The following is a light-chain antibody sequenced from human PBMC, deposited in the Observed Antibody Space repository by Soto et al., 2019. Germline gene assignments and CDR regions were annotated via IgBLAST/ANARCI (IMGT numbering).Light chain of an antibody. CDR2: DAS. V-gene: IGKV1-5*01. J-gene: IGKJ3*01. Sequence: DIQMTQSPSTLSASVGDRVTITCRASQSISSWLAWYQQKPGKAPKLLIYDASSFESGVPSRFRGSGSGTEFTLTISSLQPDDFATYYCQQYNSHSPVFVRGPKVDIK. CDR1: QSISSW. CDR3: QQYNSHSPV.